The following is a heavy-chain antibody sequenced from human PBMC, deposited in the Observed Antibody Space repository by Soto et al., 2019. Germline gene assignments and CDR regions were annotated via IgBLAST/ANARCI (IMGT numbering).Heavy chain of an antibody. CDR2: ISRSGDST. V-gene: IGHV3-11*01. D-gene: IGHD2-8*01. Sequence: QVQLVESGGGLVGPGGSLSLSCAASGFTFSDYYMSWIRQAPGKGLEWVSYISRSGDSTYYAAAVKGRVTISRDNAKNTLFLQLNSLRAEDTAVYYCARLTYGIFANAFDVWGQGTMLTVSS. CDR1: GFTFSDYY. J-gene: IGHJ3*01. CDR3: ARLTYGIFANAFDV.